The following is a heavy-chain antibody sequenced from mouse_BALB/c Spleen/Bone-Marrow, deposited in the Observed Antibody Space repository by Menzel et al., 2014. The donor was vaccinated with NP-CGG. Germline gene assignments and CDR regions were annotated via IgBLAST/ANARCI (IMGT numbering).Heavy chain of an antibody. CDR3: ARGKTGFYGMDY. D-gene: IGHD4-1*01. CDR1: GYTFTNYT. V-gene: IGHV1-4*01. CDR2: INPSSGYT. Sequence: VKLVDSGAELARPGASVKMSCKASGYTFTNYTMHWVKQRPGQGLEWIGYINPSSGYTNYNQKFKDTATLTADKSSSTAYMQLSSLTSADSAVYYCARGKTGFYGMDYWGQGASVTVSS. J-gene: IGHJ4*01.